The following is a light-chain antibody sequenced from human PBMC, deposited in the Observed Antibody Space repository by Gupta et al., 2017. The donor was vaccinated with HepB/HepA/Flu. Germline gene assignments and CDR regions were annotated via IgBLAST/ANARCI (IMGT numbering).Light chain of an antibody. Sequence: SSELTQDPAVTVPLGQTVTITCQGDSLRTYFDSWYQQKHAHAPVLVMYDKDNRPSGIPGRFSGSASGDTASLTIAGAQAEEEGDYYCHSPDSSGNLMIFGGGTKLTVL. CDR2: DKD. CDR1: SLRTYF. CDR3: HSPDSSGNLMI. J-gene: IGLJ2*01. V-gene: IGLV3-19*01.